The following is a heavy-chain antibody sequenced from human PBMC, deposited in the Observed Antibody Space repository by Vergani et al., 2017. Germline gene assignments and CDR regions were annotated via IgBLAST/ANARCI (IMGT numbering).Heavy chain of an antibody. Sequence: EVQLVESGGGLIQPGGSLRLSCAASGFTVSSNYMSWVRQAPGKGLEYVSAISSNGGSTYYADSVKGRFTISRDNSKNTLYLQMSSLRAEDTAVYYCVILPYDSSGPDFDYWGQGTLVTVSS. V-gene: IGHV3-64D*06. J-gene: IGHJ4*02. CDR3: VILPYDSSGPDFDY. CDR2: ISSNGGST. D-gene: IGHD3-22*01. CDR1: GFTVSSNY.